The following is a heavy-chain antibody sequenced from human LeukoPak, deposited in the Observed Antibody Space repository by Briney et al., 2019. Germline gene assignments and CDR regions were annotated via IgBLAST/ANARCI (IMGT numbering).Heavy chain of an antibody. CDR3: ARLFRHVATINY. CDR1: GGSISSSSYY. Sequence: SETLSLTCTVSGGSISSSSYYWGWIRQPPGKGREWIGSIYYSGSTYYNPSLKSRVTISVDTSKNQFSLKLSSVTAADTAVYYCARLFRHVATINYWGQGTLVTVSS. V-gene: IGHV4-39*01. CDR2: IYYSGST. J-gene: IGHJ4*02. D-gene: IGHD5-24*01.